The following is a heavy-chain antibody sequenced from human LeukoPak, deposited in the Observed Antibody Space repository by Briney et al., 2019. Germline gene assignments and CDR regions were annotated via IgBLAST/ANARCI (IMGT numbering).Heavy chain of an antibody. D-gene: IGHD3-3*01. CDR2: IYHSGST. Sequence: SETLSLTCAVSGGSISSGGYSWSWIRQPPGKGLEWIGCIYHSGSTYYNPSLKSRVTISVDRSKNQFSLKLSSVTAADTAVYYCARGIYYDFWSGYRGVGWFDPWGQGTLVTVSS. CDR3: ARGIYYDFWSGYRGVGWFDP. CDR1: GGSISSGGYS. J-gene: IGHJ5*02. V-gene: IGHV4-30-2*01.